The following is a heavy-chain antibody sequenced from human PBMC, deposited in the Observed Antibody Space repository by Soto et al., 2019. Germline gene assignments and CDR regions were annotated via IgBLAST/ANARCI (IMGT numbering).Heavy chain of an antibody. CDR3: ARRRIAARRRDY. D-gene: IGHD6-6*01. Sequence: QVQLQQWGAGLLKPSETLSLTCAVYGGSFSGYYWSWIRQPPGKGLEWIGEINHSGSTNYNPSLKSRVTISVDTSKNQFSLKLSSVTAADTAVYYCARRRIAARRRDYWGQGTLVTVSS. J-gene: IGHJ4*02. CDR1: GGSFSGYY. CDR2: INHSGST. V-gene: IGHV4-34*01.